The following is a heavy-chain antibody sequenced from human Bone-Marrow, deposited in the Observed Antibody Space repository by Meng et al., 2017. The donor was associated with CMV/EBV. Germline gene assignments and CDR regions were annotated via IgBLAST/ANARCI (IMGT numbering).Heavy chain of an antibody. V-gene: IGHV1-8*03. D-gene: IGHD6-19*01. Sequence: ASVKVSCKASGYTFTSYDINWVRQATGQGLEWMGWMNPNSGNTGYAQKFQGRVTITRNTSISTAYMELSSLRSEDTAVYYCARVGSGWYYFGIPYYYYGMAVWGQGNTVNFSS. CDR2: MNPNSGNT. CDR1: GYTFTSYD. J-gene: IGHJ6*02. CDR3: ARVGSGWYYFGIPYYYYGMAV.